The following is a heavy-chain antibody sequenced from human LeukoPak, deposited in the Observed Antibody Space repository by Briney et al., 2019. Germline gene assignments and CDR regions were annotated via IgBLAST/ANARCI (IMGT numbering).Heavy chain of an antibody. D-gene: IGHD6-13*01. J-gene: IGHJ6*03. CDR1: DFTFTTYA. CDR2: ISGGGDIT. Sequence: GGSLRLSCAASDFTFTTYAMTWVRQAPGKGLEWVSSISGGGDITYYTDSVKGRFTISRDNAKNSLYLQMNSLRAEDTAVYYCARDGQLVQDYYMDVWGKGTTVTVSS. CDR3: ARDGQLVQDYYMDV. V-gene: IGHV3-23*01.